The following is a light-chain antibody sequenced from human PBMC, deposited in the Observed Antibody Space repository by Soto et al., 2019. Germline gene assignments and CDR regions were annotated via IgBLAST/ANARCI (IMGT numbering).Light chain of an antibody. Sequence: QSALTQPHSVSGSPGQSVTISCTGTSSDVGAYNYVSWYQQHPGKAPKFMIYAVTRRPSGVSDRFSGSKSGNTASLTISGLQAEDEADYYCCSYAGRYTWVFGGGTKVTVL. CDR1: SSDVGAYNY. CDR3: CSYAGRYTWV. V-gene: IGLV2-11*01. CDR2: AVT. J-gene: IGLJ3*02.